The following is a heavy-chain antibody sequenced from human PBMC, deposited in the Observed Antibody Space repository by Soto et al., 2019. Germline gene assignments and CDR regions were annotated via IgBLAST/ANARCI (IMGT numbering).Heavy chain of an antibody. J-gene: IGHJ4*02. CDR2: ISSYGADT. CDR1: GFTFNRYA. CDR3: VKEGSMRSDWYGQFPY. D-gene: IGHD6-19*01. V-gene: IGHV3-64D*06. Sequence: EVQLVESGGTLVQPGGSLRLSCSASGFTFNRYAMHWVRQAPGQGLEFVSAISSYGADTYYADSVKGRFAISRDNSKNTLYLQRSSVRAEATALYYCVKEGSMRSDWYGQFPYWGQGALVTVSS.